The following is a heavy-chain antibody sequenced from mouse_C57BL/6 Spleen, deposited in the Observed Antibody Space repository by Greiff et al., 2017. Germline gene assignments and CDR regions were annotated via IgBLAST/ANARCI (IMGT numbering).Heavy chain of an antibody. CDR3: ATYDGYLFAY. D-gene: IGHD2-3*01. V-gene: IGHV3-6*01. CDR2: ISYDGSN. CDR1: GYSITSGYY. J-gene: IGHJ3*01. Sequence: DVQLQESGPGLVKPSQSLSLTCSVTGYSITSGYYWNWIRQFPGNKLEWMGYISYDGSNNYNPSLKNRISITRDTSKNQFFLKLNSVTTEDTATYYCATYDGYLFAYWGQGTLVTVSA.